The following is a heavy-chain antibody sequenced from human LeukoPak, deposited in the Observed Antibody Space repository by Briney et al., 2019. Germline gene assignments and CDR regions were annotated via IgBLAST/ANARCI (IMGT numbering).Heavy chain of an antibody. V-gene: IGHV3-30*18. CDR2: ISYDGSNK. J-gene: IGHJ3*02. Sequence: GRSLRLSGAASGFTFSSYGMHWVRQAPGKGLEWVAVISYDGSNKYYADSVKGRFTISRDNSKNTLYLQMNSLRAEDTAVYYCAKGTRWELPSRILDDAFDIWGQGTMVTVSS. CDR3: AKGTRWELPSRILDDAFDI. D-gene: IGHD1-26*01. CDR1: GFTFSSYG.